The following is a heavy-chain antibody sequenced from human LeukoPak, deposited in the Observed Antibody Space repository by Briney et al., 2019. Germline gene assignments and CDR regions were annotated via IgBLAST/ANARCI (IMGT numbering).Heavy chain of an antibody. Sequence: KTSETLSLTCTVSGGSISSYYWSWIRQPPGKGLEWIGYIYYSGSTNYNPSLKSRVTISVDTSKNQFPLKLSPVTAADTAVYYCAREVPYSSSSGGYYYYYYMDVWGKGTTVTVSS. CDR2: IYYSGST. CDR1: GGSISSYY. CDR3: AREVPYSSSSGGYYYYYYMDV. V-gene: IGHV4-59*01. J-gene: IGHJ6*03. D-gene: IGHD6-6*01.